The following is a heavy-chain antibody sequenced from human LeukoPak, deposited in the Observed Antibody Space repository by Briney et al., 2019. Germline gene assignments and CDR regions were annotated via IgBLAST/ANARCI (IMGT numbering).Heavy chain of an antibody. Sequence: SETLSLTCAVYGGSFSGYYWSWIRQPPGKGLEWIGEINHSGSTNYNPSLKSRVAISVDTSKNQFSLKLSSVTAADTAVYYCARGGWNKFDYWGQGTLVTVSS. D-gene: IGHD1-1*01. J-gene: IGHJ4*02. CDR2: INHSGST. V-gene: IGHV4-34*01. CDR1: GGSFSGYY. CDR3: ARGGWNKFDY.